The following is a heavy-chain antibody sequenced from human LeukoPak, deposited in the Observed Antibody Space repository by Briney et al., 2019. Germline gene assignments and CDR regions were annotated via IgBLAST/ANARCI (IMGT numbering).Heavy chain of an antibody. CDR1: GGSISGYY. Sequence: PSETLSLTCTVSGGSISGYYWSWIRQPPGKGLEWIGYIHTSGRTNYNPSLRSRVTIPVDTSKNHFSLMLSSVTAADTAVYYCARFSSSSLYSYYYYMDVWGKGTTVTVSS. D-gene: IGHD6-6*01. CDR2: IHTSGRT. V-gene: IGHV4-4*09. J-gene: IGHJ6*03. CDR3: ARFSSSSLYSYYYYMDV.